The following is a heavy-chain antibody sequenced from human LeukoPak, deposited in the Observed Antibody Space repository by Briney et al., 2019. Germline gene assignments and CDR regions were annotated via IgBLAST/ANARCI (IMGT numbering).Heavy chain of an antibody. J-gene: IGHJ6*03. D-gene: IGHD2-2*01. CDR3: ARVTVPVNYCYYLDV. CDR2: ISYSGST. CDR1: SGSISSYY. Sequence: PSETLSLTCTVSSGSISSYYWSWIRQPPGKGLEWIGYISYSGSTNYNPSLKSRVTISVDTSKNQFSLKLSSVTAADTAVYYCARVTVPVNYCYYLDVWGKGTTVTVSS. V-gene: IGHV4-59*01.